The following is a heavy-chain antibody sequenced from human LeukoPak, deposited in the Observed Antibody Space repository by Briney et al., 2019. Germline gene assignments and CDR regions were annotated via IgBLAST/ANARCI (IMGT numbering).Heavy chain of an antibody. CDR3: ASLPSPNIVVVTAILASDY. Sequence: ASVKVSCKASGYTFTSYYMHWVRQAPGQGLEWMGIINPSGGSTSYAQKFQGRVTMTRDTSTSTVYMELSSLRSEDTAVYYCASLPSPNIVVVTAILASDYWGQGTLVTVSS. CDR2: INPSGGST. V-gene: IGHV1-46*01. D-gene: IGHD2-21*02. CDR1: GYTFTSYY. J-gene: IGHJ4*02.